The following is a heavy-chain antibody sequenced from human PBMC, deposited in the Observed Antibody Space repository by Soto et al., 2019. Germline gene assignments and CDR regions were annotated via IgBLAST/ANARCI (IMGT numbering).Heavy chain of an antibody. CDR1: GGSFSGYY. Sequence: ASETLSLTCAVYGGSFSGYYWSWIRQPPGKGLEWIGEINHSGSTNYNPSLKSRVTISVDTSKNQFSLKLSSVTAADTAVYYCARTDVDTATDFDYWGQGTLVTVSS. CDR2: INHSGST. V-gene: IGHV4-34*01. D-gene: IGHD5-18*01. CDR3: ARTDVDTATDFDY. J-gene: IGHJ4*02.